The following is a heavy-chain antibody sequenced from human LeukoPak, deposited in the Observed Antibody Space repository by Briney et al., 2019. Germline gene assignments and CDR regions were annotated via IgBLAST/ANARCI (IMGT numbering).Heavy chain of an antibody. CDR3: ARGHDDLNT. CDR2: SVSSGST. J-gene: IGHJ5*02. CDR1: GGSINNYY. D-gene: IGHD3-3*01. Sequence: ETLPLTCTVSGGSINNYYWSWIRQPPGKELEWIGYSVSSGSTNYNPARKSRVTISVDTSNNQFSLTLTSVTAADTAVYYCARGHDDLNTWGQGTVDTLSS. V-gene: IGHV4-59*08.